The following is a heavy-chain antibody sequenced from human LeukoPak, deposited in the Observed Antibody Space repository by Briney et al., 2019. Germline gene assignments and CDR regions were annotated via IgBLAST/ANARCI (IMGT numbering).Heavy chain of an antibody. J-gene: IGHJ5*02. CDR3: ARFDPSNWFDP. CDR2: IYTSGST. Sequence: PSETLSLTCTVSGGSISSGSYYWSWIRQPAGKGLEWIGRIYTSGSTNYNPSLKSRVTISVDTSKNQFSLKLSSVTAADTAVYYRARFDPSNWFDPWGQGTLVTVSS. D-gene: IGHD3-9*01. V-gene: IGHV4-61*02. CDR1: GGSISSGSYY.